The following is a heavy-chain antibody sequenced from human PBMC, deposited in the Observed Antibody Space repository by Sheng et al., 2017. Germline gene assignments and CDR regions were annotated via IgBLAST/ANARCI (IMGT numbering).Heavy chain of an antibody. V-gene: IGHV4-39*01. CDR1: GGSISSRSYY. Sequence: QLQLQESGPGLVKPSETLSLTCTVSGGSISSRSYYWGWIRQTPGKGLEWIGNIYYSGSTYYNPSLKSRVTISVDTSKNQFSLKLSSVTAADTAVYYCARRFDYDSSDYFGYWGQGTLVTVSS. J-gene: IGHJ4*02. CDR3: ARRFDYDSSDYFGY. D-gene: IGHD3-22*01. CDR2: IYYSGST.